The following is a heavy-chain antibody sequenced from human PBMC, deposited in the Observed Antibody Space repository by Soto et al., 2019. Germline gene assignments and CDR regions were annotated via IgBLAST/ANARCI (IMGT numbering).Heavy chain of an antibody. J-gene: IGHJ3*02. CDR2: ISWNSGSI. Sequence: EVQLVESGGGLVQPGRSLRLSCAASGFTFDDYAMHWVRQAPGKGLEWVSGISWNSGSIGYADSVKGQFTISRDNAKNSLYLQMNSLRAEDTALYYCAKEDSSSWYQSSFSAFDIWGQGTMVTVSS. CDR1: GFTFDDYA. V-gene: IGHV3-9*01. CDR3: AKEDSSSWYQSSFSAFDI. D-gene: IGHD6-13*01.